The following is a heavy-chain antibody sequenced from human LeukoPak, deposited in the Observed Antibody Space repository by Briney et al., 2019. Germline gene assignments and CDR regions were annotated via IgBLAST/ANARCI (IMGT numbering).Heavy chain of an antibody. Sequence: SETLSLTCTVSGGSISGFYWTWIRQPPGKGLEWIGQIYYTGSADYNPSLKSRITISVDTSKNQISLMMRSVTAADTAVYHCARFGVNYDMDVWGQGTTVTVSS. J-gene: IGHJ6*02. CDR2: IYYTGSA. CDR3: ARFGVNYDMDV. V-gene: IGHV4-59*01. D-gene: IGHD3-16*01. CDR1: GGSISGFY.